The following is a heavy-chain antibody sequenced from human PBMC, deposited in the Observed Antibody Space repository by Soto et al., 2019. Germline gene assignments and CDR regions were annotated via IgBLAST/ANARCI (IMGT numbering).Heavy chain of an antibody. D-gene: IGHD2-21*01. V-gene: IGHV3-30*18. CDR1: GFTFSNFG. J-gene: IGHJ6*02. CDR2: ISYDGFNK. CDR3: AKDPLSYCGRGNCPWYYYYGMDV. Sequence: QVQLVESGGGVVQPGRSLRLSCAASGFTFSNFGMHWVRQAPGKGLEWVAVISYDGFNKYYADSARGRFTISRDNSKNTLYLQMNSLRAEETALYYCAKDPLSYCGRGNCPWYYYYGMDVWGQGTTVTVSS.